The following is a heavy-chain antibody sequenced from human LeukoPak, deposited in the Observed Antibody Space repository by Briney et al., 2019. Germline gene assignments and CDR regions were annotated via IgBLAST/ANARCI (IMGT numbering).Heavy chain of an antibody. CDR3: ASDNWGSGSYYNGMPMDV. CDR1: GFTFSSYA. V-gene: IGHV3-30-3*01. CDR2: ISYDGSSK. D-gene: IGHD3-10*01. J-gene: IGHJ6*02. Sequence: GRSLRLSCAASGFTFSSYAMHWVRQAPGKGLEWVAVISYDGSSKYYADSVKGRFTISRDNSKNTLYLQMNSLRAEDTAVYYCASDNWGSGSYYNGMPMDVWGQGTTVTVSS.